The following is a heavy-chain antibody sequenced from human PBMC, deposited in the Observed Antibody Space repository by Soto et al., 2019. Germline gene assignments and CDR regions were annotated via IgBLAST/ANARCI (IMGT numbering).Heavy chain of an antibody. V-gene: IGHV3-48*02. Sequence: GGSLRLSCAASGFTFSSYSMNWVHQAPGKGLEWVSYISSSSSTIYYADSVKGRFTISRDNAKNSLYLQMNSLRDEDTVVYYCARVLSGTPGDAFDIWGQGTMVTVSS. J-gene: IGHJ3*02. D-gene: IGHD7-27*01. CDR3: ARVLSGTPGDAFDI. CDR1: GFTFSSYS. CDR2: ISSSSSTI.